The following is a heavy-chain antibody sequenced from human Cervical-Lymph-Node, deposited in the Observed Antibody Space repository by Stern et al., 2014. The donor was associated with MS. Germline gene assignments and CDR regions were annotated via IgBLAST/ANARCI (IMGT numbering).Heavy chain of an antibody. CDR2: INPSGGST. CDR1: GYTFTSYD. J-gene: IGHJ4*02. V-gene: IGHV1-46*01. Sequence: QVQLVPSGAEVKKPGASVKVSCKASGYTFTSYDMHWVRQAPGQGLEWMGIINPSGGSTTYAQKFQGRVTMTGDTSTSTVYMELSSLRYEDTAVYYCARDQDGYEMTYWGQGTLVTVSS. D-gene: IGHD5-18*01. CDR3: ARDQDGYEMTY.